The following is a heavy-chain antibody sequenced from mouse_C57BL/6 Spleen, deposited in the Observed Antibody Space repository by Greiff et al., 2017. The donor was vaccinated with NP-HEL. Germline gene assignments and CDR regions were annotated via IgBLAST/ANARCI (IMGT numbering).Heavy chain of an antibody. CDR1: GFTFSSYT. J-gene: IGHJ2*01. CDR2: ISGGGGNT. V-gene: IGHV5-9*01. D-gene: IGHD4-1*01. Sequence: EVHLVESGGGLVKPGGSLKLSCAASGFTFSSYTMSWVRQTPEKRLEWVATISGGGGNTYYPDSVKGRFTISRDNAKNTLYLQMSSLRSEDTALYYCARQTGYYFDYWGQGTTLTVSS. CDR3: ARQTGYYFDY.